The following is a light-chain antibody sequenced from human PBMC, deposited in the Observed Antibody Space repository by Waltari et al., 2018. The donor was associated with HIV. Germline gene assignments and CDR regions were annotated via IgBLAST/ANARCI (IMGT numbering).Light chain of an antibody. V-gene: IGLV3-21*02. CDR1: NIGSKS. CDR3: QVWDSSSDHRGVV. CDR2: DDS. Sequence: SYVLTQPPSVSVAPGQTARMTCGGNNIGSKSVHWYQQRPGQAPVLVVYDDSDRPSGIPGRFSGSNSGNTATLTISRVEAGDEADYYCQVWDSSSDHRGVVFGGGTNLTVL. J-gene: IGLJ2*01.